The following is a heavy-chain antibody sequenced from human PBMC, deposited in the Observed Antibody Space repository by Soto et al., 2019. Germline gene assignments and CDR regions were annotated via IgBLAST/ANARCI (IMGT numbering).Heavy chain of an antibody. J-gene: IGHJ6*03. CDR3: ARDRAEKDSYGSDYYYMDV. CDR1: GYTFTGYY. V-gene: IGHV1-2*04. CDR2: INPNSGGT. D-gene: IGHD5-18*01. Sequence: ASVKVSCKASGYTFTGYYMHWVRQAPGQGLEWMGWINPNSGGTNYAQKFQGWVTMTRDTSISTAYMELSGLRSDDTAVYYCARDRAEKDSYGSDYYYMDVWGKGTTVTVSS.